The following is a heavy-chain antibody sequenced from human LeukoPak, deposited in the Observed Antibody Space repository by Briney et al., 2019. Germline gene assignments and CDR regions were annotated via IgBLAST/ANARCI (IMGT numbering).Heavy chain of an antibody. CDR1: GDSISSYY. J-gene: IGHJ4*02. D-gene: IGHD3-9*01. CDR2: IHISGTT. Sequence: SETLSLTCTVSGDSISSYYWSWMRQTPVKGLEWIGCIHISGTTIYNPSLKSRVTISVDTSKNQFSLKLSSVTAADTAVYYCARGYFDTSSYSNPFDHWGQGTLVTVSS. CDR3: ARGYFDTSSYSNPFDH. V-gene: IGHV4-4*08.